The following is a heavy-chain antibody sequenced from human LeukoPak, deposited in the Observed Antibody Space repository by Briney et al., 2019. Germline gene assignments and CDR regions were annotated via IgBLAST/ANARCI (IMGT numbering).Heavy chain of an antibody. Sequence: PSETLSLTCAVYGGSLSGYYWSWIRQPPGKGLEWIGEINHSGSTNYNPSLKSRVTISVDTSKNQFSLKLSSVTAADTAVYYCARGLSDYCSGGSCYYFDYWGQGTLVTVSS. CDR1: GGSLSGYY. CDR3: ARGLSDYCSGGSCYYFDY. V-gene: IGHV4-34*01. D-gene: IGHD2-15*01. CDR2: INHSGST. J-gene: IGHJ4*02.